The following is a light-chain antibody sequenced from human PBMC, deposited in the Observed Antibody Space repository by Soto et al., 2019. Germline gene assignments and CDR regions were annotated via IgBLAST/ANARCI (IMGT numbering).Light chain of an antibody. V-gene: IGKV1-39*01. CDR2: AAS. CDR1: QTINTN. Sequence: IQLTQTPSSLSASVGDRVTITCRATQTINTNLNWYQHKPGKAPNLLIYAASTLQSGVPSRFSGSGSGTDSTLTISSLQPEDFATYYCQQSYSTPHTFGQGTRLEI. J-gene: IGKJ5*01. CDR3: QQSYSTPHT.